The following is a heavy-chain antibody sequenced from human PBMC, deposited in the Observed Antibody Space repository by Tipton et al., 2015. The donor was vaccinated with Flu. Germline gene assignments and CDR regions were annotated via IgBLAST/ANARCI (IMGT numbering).Heavy chain of an antibody. CDR1: GFTFSSYW. Sequence: VQLVQSGGGVVQPGRSLRLSCAASGFTFSSYWMSWVRQAPGKGLEWVANIKQDGSEKYYVDSVKGRFTISRDNAKNSLYLQMNSLGAEDRAVYYGGRGGGGDTAMVEDDYWGQGTLVTVSS. CDR2: IKQDGSEK. CDR3: GRGGGGDTAMVEDDY. V-gene: IGHV3-7*04. J-gene: IGHJ4*02. D-gene: IGHD5-18*01.